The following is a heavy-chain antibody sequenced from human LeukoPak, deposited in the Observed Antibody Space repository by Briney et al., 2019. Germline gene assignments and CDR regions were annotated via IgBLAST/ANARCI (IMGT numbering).Heavy chain of an antibody. CDR3: ARDWGYYYDSSGYYPSDY. CDR1: GYTFTSYG. V-gene: IGHV1-18*01. CDR2: ISAYNGNT. J-gene: IGHJ4*02. D-gene: IGHD3-22*01. Sequence: GASVKVSCKASGYTFTSYGISWVRQAPGQGLEWMGWISAYNGNTNYAQKFQGRVTMTRDTSISTAYMELSRLRSDDTAVYYCARDWGYYYDSSGYYPSDYWGQGTLVTVSS.